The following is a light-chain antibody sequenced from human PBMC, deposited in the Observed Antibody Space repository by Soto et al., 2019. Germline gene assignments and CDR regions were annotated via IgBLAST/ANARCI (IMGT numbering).Light chain of an antibody. V-gene: IGKV3-20*01. CDR1: QSVSSSY. CDR3: QQYGNSPLFT. CDR2: GAS. J-gene: IGKJ3*01. Sequence: EIVLTQSPGTLSLSPGERATLSCRASQSVSSSYFAWYQQQPGQPPRLLIYGASSRATGTADRFSGSGSGTDFTLPISRLEPEDFAVSYCQQYGNSPLFTFGPGTKVDIK.